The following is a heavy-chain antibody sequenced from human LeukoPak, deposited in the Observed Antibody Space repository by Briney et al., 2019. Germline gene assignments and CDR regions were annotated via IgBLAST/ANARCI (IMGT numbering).Heavy chain of an antibody. D-gene: IGHD3-16*01. J-gene: IGHJ4*02. CDR3: AGGRISYDNVGGSYRPPALFDY. Sequence: ASVKVSCKASGYTFTSYDIHWVRQATGQGLEWMGWMNPNSGNTGYAQKFQGRVTMTRNTSISTAYMELSSVRSEDTAVYYCAGGRISYDNVGGSYRPPALFDYWGQGPLVTVSS. V-gene: IGHV1-8*01. CDR1: GYTFTSYD. CDR2: MNPNSGNT.